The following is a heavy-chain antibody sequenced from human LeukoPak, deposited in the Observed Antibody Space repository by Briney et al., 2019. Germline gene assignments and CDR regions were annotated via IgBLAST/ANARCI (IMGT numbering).Heavy chain of an antibody. CDR2: IWYDGSNK. CDR1: GFTFSSYG. V-gene: IGHV3-33*01. J-gene: IGHJ4*02. D-gene: IGHD6-19*01. Sequence: PGGALRLPCAASGFTFSSYGMHWVRQAPGKGREGVAVIWYDGSNKYYADSVKGRFTISRDNSKNTLYLQMNSLRAEDTAVYYCASIAVAGADFDYWGQGTLVTVSS. CDR3: ASIAVAGADFDY.